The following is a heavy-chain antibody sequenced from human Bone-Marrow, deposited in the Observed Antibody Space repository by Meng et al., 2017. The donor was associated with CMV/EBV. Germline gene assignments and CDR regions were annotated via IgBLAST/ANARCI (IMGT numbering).Heavy chain of an antibody. V-gene: IGHV3-30*04. J-gene: IGHJ6*02. CDR2: ISYDGSNK. Sequence: GESLKISCAASGFTFSSYAMHWVRQAPGKGLEWVAVISYDGSNKYYADSVKGRFTISRGNSKNTLYLQMNSLRAEDTAVYYCAKDRHSSSNYYYYGMDVWGQGTTVTVSS. CDR3: AKDRHSSSNYYYYGMDV. CDR1: GFTFSSYA. D-gene: IGHD6-6*01.